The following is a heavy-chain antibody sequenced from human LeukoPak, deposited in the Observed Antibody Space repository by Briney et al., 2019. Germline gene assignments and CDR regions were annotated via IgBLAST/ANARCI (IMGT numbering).Heavy chain of an antibody. V-gene: IGHV3-74*01. D-gene: IGHD3-3*01. CDR1: GFTFSTYW. CDR3: ARAPSEIGGYYPEYFRR. Sequence: PGGSLRLSCAASGFTFSTYWMHWVPQAPGKGLVWVSRIKSDGSTNYADSVKGRFTISRDNAKNTLSLQMNSLRPEDTGVYYCARAPSEIGGYYPEYFRRWGQGTLVTVSS. J-gene: IGHJ1*01. CDR2: IKSDGST.